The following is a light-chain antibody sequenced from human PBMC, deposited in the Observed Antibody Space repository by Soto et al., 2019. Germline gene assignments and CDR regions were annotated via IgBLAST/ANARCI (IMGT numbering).Light chain of an antibody. V-gene: IGKV3-20*01. CDR3: QQYASSPLT. CDR2: AAS. CDR1: QSVGSNY. J-gene: IGKJ5*01. Sequence: EIVLTQSPGTLSLSPGERDTLSCRASQSVGSNYLAWYQQTPGQAPRLLIHAASTRATGIPDRFSGSGSGTDFTLTLSRLESEDSAVYYCQQYASSPLTFGQGTRLAIK.